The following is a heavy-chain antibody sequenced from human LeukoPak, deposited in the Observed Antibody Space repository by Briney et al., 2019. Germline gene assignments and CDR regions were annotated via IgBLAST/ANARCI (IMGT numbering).Heavy chain of an antibody. J-gene: IGHJ5*02. D-gene: IGHD2-15*01. V-gene: IGHV1-2*02. CDR2: INPNSGGT. CDR3: ARDQRYCSGGSCYPDWFDP. CDR1: GYTFTGYY. Sequence: GASVKVSCKPSGYTFTGYYIHWVRQAPGQGLEWMGWINPNSGGTNYAQKFQGRVTMTKDTSISTAYMELSRLRSDDTAVYYCARDQRYCSGGSCYPDWFDPWGQGTLVTVSS.